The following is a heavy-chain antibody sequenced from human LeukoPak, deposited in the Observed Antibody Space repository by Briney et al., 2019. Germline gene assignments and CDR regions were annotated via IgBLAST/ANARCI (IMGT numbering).Heavy chain of an antibody. Sequence: SQTLSLTCAISGDSVSSNSVTWNWIRQSPSRGLEWLGRTYYRSTWYNDYAVSVRGRITVNPDTSKNQFSLHLNSVTPEDTAVYYCARRLTQYDCFDPWVQGILVTVSS. CDR2: TYYRSTWYN. J-gene: IGHJ5*02. D-gene: IGHD2-2*01. CDR1: GDSVSSNSVT. V-gene: IGHV6-1*01. CDR3: ARRLTQYDCFDP.